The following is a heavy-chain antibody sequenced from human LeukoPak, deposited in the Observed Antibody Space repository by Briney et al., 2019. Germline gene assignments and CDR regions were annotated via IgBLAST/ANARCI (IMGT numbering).Heavy chain of an antibody. CDR1: GGSISSSSYY. CDR3: ARPLSYGSWFDP. Sequence: SETLSLTCTVSGGSISSSSYYWGWIRQPPGKGLEWIGSIYYSGSTYYNPSLKSRVTISVDTSKNQFSLKLSSVTAADTAVYYCARPLSYGSWFDPWGQGTLVTVSS. J-gene: IGHJ5*02. V-gene: IGHV4-39*07. CDR2: IYYSGST. D-gene: IGHD4-17*01.